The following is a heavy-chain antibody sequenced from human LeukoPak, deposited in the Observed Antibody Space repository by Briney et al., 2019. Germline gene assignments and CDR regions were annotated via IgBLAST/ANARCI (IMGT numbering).Heavy chain of an antibody. D-gene: IGHD6-19*01. CDR3: AKYQRQWLPKGGFDY. V-gene: IGHV3-30*18. CDR1: GFTFSSYG. CDR2: ISYDGNNK. Sequence: GGSLRLSCAASGFTFSSYGMHWVRQAPGKGLEWVAVISYDGNNKYYADSVKGRFTISRDNTKNTLYLQMDNLRAEDTAVYYCAKYQRQWLPKGGFDYWGQGTLVTVSS. J-gene: IGHJ4*02.